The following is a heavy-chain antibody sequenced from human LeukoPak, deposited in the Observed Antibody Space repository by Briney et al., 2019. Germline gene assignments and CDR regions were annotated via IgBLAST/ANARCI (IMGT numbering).Heavy chain of an antibody. J-gene: IGHJ3*02. CDR2: ISSSSSYI. CDR1: GFTFSSYS. CDR3: AKEGVTVTPDDGAFDI. D-gene: IGHD4-17*01. V-gene: IGHV3-21*04. Sequence: GGSLRLSCAASGFTFSSYSMNWVRQAPGKGLEWVSSISSSSSYIYYADSVKGRFTISRDNAKNSLYLQMNSLRPEDTAFYYCAKEGVTVTPDDGAFDIWGQGTMVTVSS.